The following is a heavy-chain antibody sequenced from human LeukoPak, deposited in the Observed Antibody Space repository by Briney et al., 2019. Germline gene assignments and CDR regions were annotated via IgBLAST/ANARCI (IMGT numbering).Heavy chain of an antibody. CDR1: GYTFTSYA. J-gene: IGHJ6*04. D-gene: IGHD3-9*01. Sequence: RASVKVSCKASGYTFTSYAMHWARQAPGQRLEWMGWINAGNGNTKYSQKFQGRVTITRDTSASTAYMELSSLRSEDTAVYYCARDPLRYFGIVTLSYSMDVWGKGTTVTVSS. CDR3: ARDPLRYFGIVTLSYSMDV. V-gene: IGHV1-3*01. CDR2: INAGNGNT.